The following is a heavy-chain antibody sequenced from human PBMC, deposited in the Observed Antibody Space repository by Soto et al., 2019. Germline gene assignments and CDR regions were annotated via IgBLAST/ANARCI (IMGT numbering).Heavy chain of an antibody. V-gene: IGHV4-4*02. CDR2: IHSSGIT. Sequence: QVQLQESGPGLVKPSGTLSLTCAVSGGSANNHKWWSWVRQPPGKGLEWIGEIHSSGITNYNPSLKSRASIFVDKFKNQFSVKLTSVTAADTAVYFCAGQWSAGYGAFDPWGQGTLVTVSS. D-gene: IGHD3-9*01. CDR3: AGQWSAGYGAFDP. CDR1: GGSANNHKW. J-gene: IGHJ5*02.